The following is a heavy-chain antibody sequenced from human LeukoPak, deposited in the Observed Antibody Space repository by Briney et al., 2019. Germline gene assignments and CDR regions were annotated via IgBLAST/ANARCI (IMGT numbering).Heavy chain of an antibody. CDR3: ARRYYDFWSGYYYYFDY. V-gene: IGHV4-39*07. CDR1: GGSIRSSGNY. CDR2: IDHSGNT. Sequence: SETLSLTCSVFGGSIRSSGNYWGWIRQPPGKGLEWIGEIDHSGNTNYNPSLKSRVTISVDTSKNQFSLELSSVTAADTAVYYCARRYYDFWSGYYYYFDYWGQGTLVTVSS. J-gene: IGHJ4*02. D-gene: IGHD3-3*01.